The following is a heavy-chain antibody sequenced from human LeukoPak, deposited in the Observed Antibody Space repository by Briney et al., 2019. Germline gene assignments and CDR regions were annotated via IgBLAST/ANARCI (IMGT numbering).Heavy chain of an antibody. CDR2: IKLDGEK. CDR3: ARDFDFWSGYYGDY. D-gene: IGHD3-3*01. V-gene: IGHV3-7*05. CDR1: GFTFSSNW. Sequence: GGSLRLSCAVSGFTFSSNWIKWVRQAPGRGLEWVASIKLDGEKYYVDSVKGRFTISRDNAKNSLYLQMNSLRAEDTAVYYCARDFDFWSGYYGDYWGQGTLVTVSS. J-gene: IGHJ4*02.